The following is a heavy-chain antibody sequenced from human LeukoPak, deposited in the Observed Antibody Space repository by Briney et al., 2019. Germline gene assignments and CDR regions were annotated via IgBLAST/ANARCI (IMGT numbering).Heavy chain of an antibody. CDR3: VRDREAYSNPMKDGAFDI. CDR2: ISYDGSSK. V-gene: IGHV3-30*04. D-gene: IGHD4-11*01. Sequence: GGSLRLSRAASGFTFSSYAMYWVRQAPGRGLEWMTVISYDGSSKSSADSVKGRFTISRDNSKNTLYLQMNSLRADDTAVYYCVRDREAYSNPMKDGAFDIWGQGTMVTVSS. J-gene: IGHJ3*02. CDR1: GFTFSSYA.